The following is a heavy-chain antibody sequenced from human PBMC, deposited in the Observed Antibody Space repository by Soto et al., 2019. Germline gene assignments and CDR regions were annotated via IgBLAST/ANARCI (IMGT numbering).Heavy chain of an antibody. CDR1: GFTFSSYS. V-gene: IGHV3-21*04. Sequence: GGSLRLSCAASGFTFSSYSMNWVRQAPGKGLEWVSSISSSSSYIYYADSVKGRFTISRDNAKNSLYLQMNSLRAEDTAVYYWGRGGGSGWSETYLDAWGQATVGTVAS. CDR3: GRGGGSGWSETYLDA. J-gene: IGHJ5*02. CDR2: ISSSSSYI. D-gene: IGHD6-19*01.